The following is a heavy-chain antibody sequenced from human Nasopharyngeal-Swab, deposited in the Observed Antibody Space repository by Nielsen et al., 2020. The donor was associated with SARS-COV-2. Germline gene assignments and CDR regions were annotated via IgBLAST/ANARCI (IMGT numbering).Heavy chain of an antibody. CDR3: ARGSLPLYDILTGYYPPFDY. CDR2: IYYSGST. J-gene: IGHJ4*02. D-gene: IGHD3-9*01. Sequence: PGKGLEWSGYIYYSGSTYYNPSLKSRVTISVDTSKNQFSLKLSSVTAADTAVYYCARGSLPLYDILTGYYPPFDYWGQGTLVTVSS. V-gene: IGHV4-31*02.